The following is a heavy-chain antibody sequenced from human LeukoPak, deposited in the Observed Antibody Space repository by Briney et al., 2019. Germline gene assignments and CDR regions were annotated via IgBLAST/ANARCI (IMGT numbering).Heavy chain of an antibody. V-gene: IGHV3-30*04. CDR2: ISYDGSNK. J-gene: IGHJ4*02. Sequence: PGRSLRLSCAASGFTFSSYAMHWVRQAPGKGLDWVAVISYDGSNKYYADSVKGRLTISRDNSKNTLYLQMNSLESEDTAVYYCAKDRWGAVASFDYWGQGTLVTVSS. D-gene: IGHD6-19*01. CDR3: AKDRWGAVASFDY. CDR1: GFTFSSYA.